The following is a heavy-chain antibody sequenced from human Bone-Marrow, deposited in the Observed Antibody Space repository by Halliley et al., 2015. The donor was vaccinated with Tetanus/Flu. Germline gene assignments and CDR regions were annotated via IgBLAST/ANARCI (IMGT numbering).Heavy chain of an antibody. CDR3: ARGVGTTRLRAFDI. Sequence: LSLTCTVSGGSIGGSFWSWIRQPPGKGLEWIGYLHKSGNTNYSPSLKSRVSISGDTSKNQVSLKLTSVAAADTAMYFCARGVGTTRLRAFDIWGQGTMVTVSS. J-gene: IGHJ3*02. CDR2: LHKSGNT. V-gene: IGHV4-59*08. D-gene: IGHD1-26*01. CDR1: GGSIGGSF.